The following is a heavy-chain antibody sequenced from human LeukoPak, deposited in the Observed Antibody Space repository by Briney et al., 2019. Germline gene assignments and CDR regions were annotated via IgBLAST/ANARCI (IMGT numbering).Heavy chain of an antibody. CDR3: AYSDHFDT. J-gene: IGHJ4*02. CDR1: GFTLGNYW. Sequence: GGSLRLSCASSGFTLGNYWMHWVRQAPGKGLVWVSRGDGDGSHSTYADSVKGRFTISRDNAKNTLYLQMNRLTGEDTAVYYCAYSDHFDTWGQGTLVTVSS. V-gene: IGHV3-74*03. CDR2: GDGDGSHS. D-gene: IGHD4-17*01.